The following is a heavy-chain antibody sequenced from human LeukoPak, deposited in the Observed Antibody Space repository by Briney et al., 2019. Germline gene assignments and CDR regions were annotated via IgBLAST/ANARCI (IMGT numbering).Heavy chain of an antibody. CDR2: INPKSGGT. CDR1: GYTFTGYY. J-gene: IGHJ4*02. Sequence: GASVKVSCKASGYTFTGYYIHWVRQAPGQGLEWMGRINPKSGGTNYAQKFQARVTMTWDTYISTAYMELSSLRSDDTAVYYCARPYCGGDCYSCYDYWGQGTLVTVSS. CDR3: ARPYCGGDCYSCYDY. V-gene: IGHV1-2*06. D-gene: IGHD2-21*02.